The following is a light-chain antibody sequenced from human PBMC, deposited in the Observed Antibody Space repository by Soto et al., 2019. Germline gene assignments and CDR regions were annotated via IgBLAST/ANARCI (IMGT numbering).Light chain of an antibody. V-gene: IGLV2-8*01. CDR3: SSHGGNSPYV. CDR2: EVN. Sequence: QSVLTQPPSASGSTGQSVAISCTGTTSDIGGYDYVSWYQQHPGKAPKLMIYEVNKRPSGVPDRFSGSKSGNTASLTVSGLQDEDEADYYCSSHGGNSPYVFGTGTKLTVL. CDR1: TSDIGGYDY. J-gene: IGLJ1*01.